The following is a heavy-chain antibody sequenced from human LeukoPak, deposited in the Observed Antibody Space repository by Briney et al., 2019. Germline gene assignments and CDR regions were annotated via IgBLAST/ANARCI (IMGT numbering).Heavy chain of an antibody. Sequence: SVKVSCKASGGTFSSYAISWVRQAPGQGLEWMGRIIPIFGIANYAQKFQGRVTITADKSTSTAYMELSSLRSEDTAVYYCARVRYYDSSGYTNQLDYWGQGTLVTVSS. CDR1: GGTFSSYA. J-gene: IGHJ4*02. CDR3: ARVRYYDSSGYTNQLDY. V-gene: IGHV1-69*04. D-gene: IGHD3-22*01. CDR2: IIPIFGIA.